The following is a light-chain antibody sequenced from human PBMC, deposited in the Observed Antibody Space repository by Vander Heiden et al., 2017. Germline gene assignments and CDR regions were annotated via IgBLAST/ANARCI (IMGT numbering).Light chain of an antibody. Sequence: DIQMTQSPSTLSVSVGDRVTITCRASQSFDNWLAWYQQKPGKAPKLLIYKASRLEGGVPSRFSGSVSGTEFTLTISSLQPDDLATYYCQQYNSYPYSFGQGTKLEIK. J-gene: IGKJ2*01. CDR1: QSFDNW. CDR3: QQYNSYPYS. V-gene: IGKV1-5*03. CDR2: KAS.